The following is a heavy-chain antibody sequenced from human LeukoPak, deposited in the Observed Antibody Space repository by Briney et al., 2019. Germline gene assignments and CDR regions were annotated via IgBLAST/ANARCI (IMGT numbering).Heavy chain of an antibody. V-gene: IGHV3-30*19. CDR3: ARRGAAAGTSDY. Sequence: GGSLRLSCAASGFTFSNYGMHWVRQAPGRGLEWVALISYDGSNKYYADSVKGRFTISRDNSKNTLYLQMGSLRAEDMAMYYCARRGAAAGTSDYWGQGTLVTVSS. D-gene: IGHD6-13*01. CDR2: ISYDGSNK. J-gene: IGHJ4*02. CDR1: GFTFSNYG.